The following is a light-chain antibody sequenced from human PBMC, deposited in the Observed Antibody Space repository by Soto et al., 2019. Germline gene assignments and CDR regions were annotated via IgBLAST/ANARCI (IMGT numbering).Light chain of an antibody. CDR2: DVT. J-gene: IGLJ1*01. Sequence: QPVLTQPASVSGSPGQSIAISCTGTSSDVGAYNYVSWYQHHPGKVPKLVIYDVTNRPSGISDRFSGSKSGNTASLTISGLQAEDEADFYCCSYTSASTYVFGTGTKVTVL. CDR3: CSYTSASTYV. CDR1: SSDVGAYNY. V-gene: IGLV2-14*03.